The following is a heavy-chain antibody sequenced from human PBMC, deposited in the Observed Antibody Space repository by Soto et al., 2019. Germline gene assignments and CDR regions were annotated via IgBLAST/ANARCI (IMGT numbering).Heavy chain of an antibody. CDR3: ASGSAAAGLYYFDY. CDR1: GFTFSSYS. V-gene: IGHV3-30*03. Sequence: VQLVESGGGLVKPGGSLRLSCAASGFTFSSYSMNWVRQAPGKGLEWVAVISYDGSNKYYADSVKGRFTISRDNSKNTLYLQMNSLRAEDTAVYYCASGSAAAGLYYFDYWGQGTLVTVSS. CDR2: ISYDGSNK. J-gene: IGHJ4*02. D-gene: IGHD6-13*01.